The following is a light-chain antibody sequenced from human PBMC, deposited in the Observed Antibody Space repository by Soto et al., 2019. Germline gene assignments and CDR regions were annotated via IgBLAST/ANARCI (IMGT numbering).Light chain of an antibody. CDR2: EVS. J-gene: IGLJ1*01. CDR3: SSYAGTNTPYV. CDR1: SSDFGGYYY. V-gene: IGLV2-8*01. Sequence: QSVPTQPPSASLSPGQTVTISCTGNSSDFGGYYYVSWYQQHPGKAPKLMIYEVSKRPSGVPDRFSGSKAGNTASLTVSGLQAEDEADYYCSSYAGTNTPYVFGAGTKVTVL.